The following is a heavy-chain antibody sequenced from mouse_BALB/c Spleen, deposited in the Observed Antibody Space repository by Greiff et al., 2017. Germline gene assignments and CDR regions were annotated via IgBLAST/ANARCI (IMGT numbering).Heavy chain of an antibody. CDR3: ARSYAYDAMDY. D-gene: IGHD2-10*02. V-gene: IGHV1S132*01. J-gene: IGHJ4*01. CDR2: IFPGTGTT. Sequence: QVQLQQSGAELVKPGASVKLSCKTSGYTFTSYWIQWVKQRPGQGLGWIGEIFPGTGTTYYNEKFKGKATLTIDTSSSTAYMQLSSLTSEDSAVYFCARSYAYDAMDYWGQGTSVTVSS. CDR1: GYTFTSYW.